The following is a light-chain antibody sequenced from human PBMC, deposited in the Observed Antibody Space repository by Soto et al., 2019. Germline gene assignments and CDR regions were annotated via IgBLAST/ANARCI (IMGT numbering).Light chain of an antibody. CDR2: DAS. CDR3: QQYNSYSRTWT. V-gene: IGKV1-5*01. J-gene: IGKJ1*01. CDR1: QTISTW. Sequence: IQMTQYPSTLSASVGDRATITCRAIQTISTWLAWYQQKPGKAPELLIYDASTLESGVPSRFSGSGSGTEFSLTISSLQPDDFATYYCQQYNSYSRTWTVGQGTKVEIK.